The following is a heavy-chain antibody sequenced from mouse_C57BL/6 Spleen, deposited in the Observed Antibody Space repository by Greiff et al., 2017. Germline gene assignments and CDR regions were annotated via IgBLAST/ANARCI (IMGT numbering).Heavy chain of an antibody. D-gene: IGHD2-1*01. Sequence: EVMLVESGGGLVKPGGSLKLSCAASGFTFSDYGMHWVRQAPEKGLEWVAYISSGSSTIYYADTVKGRFTISRDNAKNTLFLQMTSLRSEDTAMYYCAKIYYGNYVDAMDYWGQGTSVTVSS. CDR1: GFTFSDYG. CDR2: ISSGSSTI. CDR3: AKIYYGNYVDAMDY. J-gene: IGHJ4*01. V-gene: IGHV5-17*01.